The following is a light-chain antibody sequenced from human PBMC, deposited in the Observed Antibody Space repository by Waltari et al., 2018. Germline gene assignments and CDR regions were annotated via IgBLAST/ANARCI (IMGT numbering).Light chain of an antibody. Sequence: EIVLKQSPGTLSLSPGERATLSCRASQSVSRYLAWYQQRPGQPPRLLIYDTSTRATGIPDRFSGSGSGTDFSLTISRLEPEDFAVYYCQKYGTLPATFGQGTKVEI. CDR3: QKYGTLPAT. CDR2: DTS. V-gene: IGKV3-20*01. CDR1: QSVSRY. J-gene: IGKJ1*01.